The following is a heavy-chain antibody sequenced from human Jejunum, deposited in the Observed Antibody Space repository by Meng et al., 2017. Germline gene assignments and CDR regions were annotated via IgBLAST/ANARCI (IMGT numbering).Heavy chain of an antibody. CDR2: IHTSGST. CDR1: GDSLTSGNYF. J-gene: IGHJ4*02. CDR3: ARELQKSAYNQYYFDN. D-gene: IGHD5-24*01. Sequence: QRPRQWAGPGLVKPSDPLSLSCGVSGDSLTSGNYFWSWIRQPAGRGLEWVGRIHTSGSTNYNPSLMNRVTISLDTSRNQFSLKMYSVTAADTAVFYCARELQKSAYNQYYFDNWGQGTLVTVSS. V-gene: IGHV4-61*02.